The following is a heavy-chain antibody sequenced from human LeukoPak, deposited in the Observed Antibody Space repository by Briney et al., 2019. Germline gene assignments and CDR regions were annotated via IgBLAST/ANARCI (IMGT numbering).Heavy chain of an antibody. J-gene: IGHJ4*02. D-gene: IGHD5-24*01. CDR1: GFTFSSYE. V-gene: IGHV3-48*03. CDR3: ARVGRDGYNFFDY. Sequence: GGSLRLSCAASGFTFSSYEMNWVRQAPGKGLEWVSYIRISGNTIYYADSVKGRFTISRDNAKNSLYLQMNSLRAEDTAVYYCARVGRDGYNFFDYWGQGTLVTVSS. CDR2: IRISGNTI.